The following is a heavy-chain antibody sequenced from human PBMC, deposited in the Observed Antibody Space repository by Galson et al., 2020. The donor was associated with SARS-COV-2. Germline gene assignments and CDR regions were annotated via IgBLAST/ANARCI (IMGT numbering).Heavy chain of an antibody. V-gene: IGHV3-66*01. Sequence: GGSLRLSCEASGSSVSSNHMNWVRQAPGKGLEWVSVIYSSDTTYYADSVKGRFTISRDNFENTLYLQMNSLSVEDTAVYYCAGADSGNYNGWFDPWGQGTLVTVSS. CDR2: IYSSDTT. CDR3: AGADSGNYNGWFDP. D-gene: IGHD1-26*01. CDR1: GSSVSSNH. J-gene: IGHJ5*02.